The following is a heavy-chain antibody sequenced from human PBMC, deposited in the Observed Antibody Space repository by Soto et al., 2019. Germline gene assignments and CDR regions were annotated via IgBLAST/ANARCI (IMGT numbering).Heavy chain of an antibody. J-gene: IGHJ6*02. Sequence: SETLSLTCTVSGGSISSYYWSWIRQPPGKGLEWIGYIYYSGSTNYNPSLKSRVTISVDTSKNQFSLKLSSVTAADTAVYYCARCIAAAEYYYYYGMDVWGQGTTVTVSS. CDR1: GGSISSYY. CDR2: IYYSGST. D-gene: IGHD6-13*01. CDR3: ARCIAAAEYYYYYGMDV. V-gene: IGHV4-59*08.